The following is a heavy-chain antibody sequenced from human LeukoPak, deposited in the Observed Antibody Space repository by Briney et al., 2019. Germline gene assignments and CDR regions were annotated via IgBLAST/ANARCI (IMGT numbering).Heavy chain of an antibody. V-gene: IGHV4-34*01. CDR2: INHSGST. CDR1: GGSFSGYY. D-gene: IGHD3-10*01. J-gene: IGHJ5*02. Sequence: SETLSLTCAVYGGSFSGYYWSWIRQPPGKGLEWIGEINHSGSTNYNPSLKSRVAISVDTSKNQFSLKLSSVTAADTAVYYCARGRYYGSGSYKWFDPWGQGTLVTVSS. CDR3: ARGRYYGSGSYKWFDP.